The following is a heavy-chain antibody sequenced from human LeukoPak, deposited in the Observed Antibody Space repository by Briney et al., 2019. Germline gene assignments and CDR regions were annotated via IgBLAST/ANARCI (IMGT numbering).Heavy chain of an antibody. CDR1: GGSISSSNW. D-gene: IGHD3-22*01. J-gene: IGHJ4*02. V-gene: IGHV4-4*02. CDR3: ARERRDYYDSSGYYGSRIYFDY. Sequence: SGTLSLTCAVSGGSISSSNWWSWVRQPPGKGLEWIGEIYHSGSTNYNPSLKSRVTISVDKSKNQFSLKLSSVTAADTAVYYCARERRDYYDSSGYYGSRIYFDYWGQGTLVTVSS. CDR2: IYHSGST.